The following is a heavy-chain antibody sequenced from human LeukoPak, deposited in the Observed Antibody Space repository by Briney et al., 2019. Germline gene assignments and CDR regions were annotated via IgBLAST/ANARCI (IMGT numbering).Heavy chain of an antibody. Sequence: SVKVSCKASGYTFTGYYMHWLRQAPGQGLEWMGCINPNSGGTNYAQKFQGRVTMSRDTSISTDYMELSRVRSDDTVVYYCARGMGWGSYRPPDYWGQGTLVTVSS. D-gene: IGHD3-16*02. CDR2: INPNSGGT. CDR1: GYTFTGYY. V-gene: IGHV1-2*02. J-gene: IGHJ4*02. CDR3: ARGMGWGSYRPPDY.